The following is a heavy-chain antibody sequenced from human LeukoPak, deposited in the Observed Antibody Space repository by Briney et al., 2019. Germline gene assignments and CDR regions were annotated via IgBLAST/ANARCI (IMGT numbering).Heavy chain of an antibody. CDR3: ARRPRDTSGYYLGAFHD. CDR1: GFTFTNYA. CDR2: IGASGADT. D-gene: IGHD3-22*01. J-gene: IGHJ3*01. Sequence: GGSLRLSCAASGFTFTNYAMTWVRQAPGKGLEWVSVIGASGADTYCSDSVKGRFTVSRDNSQNTLFLHMSSLRAEDTAVYFCARRPRDTSGYYLGAFHDWGQGTTVTVSS. V-gene: IGHV3-23*01.